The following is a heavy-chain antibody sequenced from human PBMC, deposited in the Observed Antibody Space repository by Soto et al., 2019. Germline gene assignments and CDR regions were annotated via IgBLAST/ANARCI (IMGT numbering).Heavy chain of an antibody. Sequence: WKNQPPGKGLEWIGSIYYSGSTYYNPSLKSRVTISVDTSKNQFSLKLSSVTAADTAVYYCARHTPAISISDHWGQGTLVTVSS. V-gene: IGHV4-39*01. CDR3: ARHTPAISISDH. J-gene: IGHJ4*02. CDR2: IYYSGST. D-gene: IGHD2-15*01.